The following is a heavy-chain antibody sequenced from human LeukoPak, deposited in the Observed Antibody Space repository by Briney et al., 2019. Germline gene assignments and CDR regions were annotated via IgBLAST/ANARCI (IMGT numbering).Heavy chain of an antibody. CDR1: GFTFSSYS. CDR2: ISSSSSYI. Sequence: PGGSLRLSCAASGFTFSSYSMNWVRQAPGKGLEWVSSISSSSSYIYYADSVKGRFTISRDNAKNSLYLQMNSLRAEDTAVYYCAKDEGYDYVWGSYRYTASSLDYWGQGTLVTVSS. V-gene: IGHV3-21*01. D-gene: IGHD3-16*02. CDR3: AKDEGYDYVWGSYRYTASSLDY. J-gene: IGHJ4*02.